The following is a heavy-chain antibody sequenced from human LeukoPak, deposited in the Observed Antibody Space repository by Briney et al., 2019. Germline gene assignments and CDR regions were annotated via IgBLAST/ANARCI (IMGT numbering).Heavy chain of an antibody. CDR2: INPNSGGT. Sequence: GASVKVSCKASGYTFTGYYMHWVRQAPGQGLEWMGWINPNSGGTNYAQKFQGRVTMTRDTSISTAYMELSRLRSDDTAVYYCARAGRATPYYYYMDVWGKGTTVTISS. CDR1: GYTFTGYY. J-gene: IGHJ6*03. V-gene: IGHV1-2*02. D-gene: IGHD1-26*01. CDR3: ARAGRATPYYYYMDV.